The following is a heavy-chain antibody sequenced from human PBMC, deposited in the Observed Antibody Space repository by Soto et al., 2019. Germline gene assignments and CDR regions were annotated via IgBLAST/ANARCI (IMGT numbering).Heavy chain of an antibody. CDR2: ISGSSSNT. V-gene: IGHV3-11*03. CDR1: GFTFSDYY. Sequence: PGGSLRLSCAASGFTFSDYYVSWIRQVPGRGLEWVSYISGSSSNTNYADSVKGRFTISRDNSKNSLYLQMNSLRAEDTAVYYFARLLGGRVDYWFQGTLVTVSS. D-gene: IGHD3-16*01. J-gene: IGHJ4*02. CDR3: ARLLGGRVDY.